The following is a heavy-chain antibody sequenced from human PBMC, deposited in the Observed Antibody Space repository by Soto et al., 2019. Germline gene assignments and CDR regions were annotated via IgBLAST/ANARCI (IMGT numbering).Heavy chain of an antibody. J-gene: IGHJ6*03. CDR3: XXXXXFWSGYSYYYYYYMDV. Sequence: QVQLVQSGAEVKKPGASVKVSCKASGYTFTSYAMHWVRQAPGQRLEWMGWINAGNGNTKYSQKFQGRVTITRDTSASTAYMELXXLRSXXXXXYXXXXXXXFWSGYSYYYYYYMDVWGKGPTVTVSS. D-gene: IGHD3-3*01. CDR2: INAGNGNT. CDR1: GYTFTSYA. V-gene: IGHV1-3*01.